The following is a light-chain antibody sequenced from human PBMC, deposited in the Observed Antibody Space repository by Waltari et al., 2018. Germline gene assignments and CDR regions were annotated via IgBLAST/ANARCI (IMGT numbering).Light chain of an antibody. V-gene: IGLV3-19*01. J-gene: IGLJ3*02. CDR3: SSRDTDGKHWV. CDR1: SLRIFY. Sequence: SSELTQEPDVSVALGQTVNITCLGDSLRIFYASWYQQAPRQAPRLVIYRKNERPSGIPGRFSASYSGDTSSLIITGAQTEDEGHYYCSSRDTDGKHWVFGGGTKLTV. CDR2: RKN.